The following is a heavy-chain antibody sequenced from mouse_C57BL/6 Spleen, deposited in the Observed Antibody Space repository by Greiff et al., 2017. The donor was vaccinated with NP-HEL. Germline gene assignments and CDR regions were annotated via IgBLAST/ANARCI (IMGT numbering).Heavy chain of an antibody. D-gene: IGHD1-1*01. Sequence: VQLQQSGAELVKPGASVKISCKASGYAFSSYWMNWVKQRPGKGLEWIGQIYPGDGDTNYNGKFKGKATLTADKSSSTAYMQLSSLTSEDSAVYFCARDAFTTVTPFAYWGQGTLVTVSA. CDR2: IYPGDGDT. CDR3: ARDAFTTVTPFAY. CDR1: GYAFSSYW. J-gene: IGHJ3*01. V-gene: IGHV1-80*01.